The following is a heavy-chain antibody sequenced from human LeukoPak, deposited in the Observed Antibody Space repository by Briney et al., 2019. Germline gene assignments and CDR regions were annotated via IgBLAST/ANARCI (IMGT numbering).Heavy chain of an antibody. V-gene: IGHV3-74*01. Sequence: GGSLRLSCAASGFTFSRYWMHWVRQAPGRGLVWVSRISSDGSRTTYADSVKGRFTISRDNAKNSLYLQMNSLRAEDTAVYYCAELGITMIGGVWGKGTTVTISS. CDR2: ISSDGSRT. J-gene: IGHJ6*04. D-gene: IGHD3-10*02. CDR1: GFTFSRYW. CDR3: AELGITMIGGV.